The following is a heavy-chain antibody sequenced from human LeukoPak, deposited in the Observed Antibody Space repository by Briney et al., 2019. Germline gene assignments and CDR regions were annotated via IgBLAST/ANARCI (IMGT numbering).Heavy chain of an antibody. CDR2: IYYSGTPT. CDR3: ARDSRGGGPDFDY. Sequence: SETLSPTCTVSGDSISSSYWAWIRQPPGEGLEWIGYIYYSGTPTSYNPSLKSRVTISIDTSRNQFSLKLSSVTAADTAVYYCARDSRGGGPDFDYWGQGTLVTVSS. D-gene: IGHD3-16*01. J-gene: IGHJ4*02. V-gene: IGHV4-59*01. CDR1: GDSISSSY.